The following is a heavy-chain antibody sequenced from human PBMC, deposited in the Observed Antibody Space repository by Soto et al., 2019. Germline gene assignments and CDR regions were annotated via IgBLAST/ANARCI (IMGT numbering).Heavy chain of an antibody. CDR1: GYTFTTYY. J-gene: IGHJ4*02. D-gene: IGHD3-22*01. V-gene: IGHV1-46*01. CDR2: ISPSGGTT. CDR3: ARQRSDRSGYNGGYNNY. Sequence: ASVKVSFKTSGYTFTTYYIQWLRHAPGQGLEWMGVISPSGGTTTYAQKFKGRVTMTRDTSTSTVHMELSRLRSEDTAVYYCARQRSDRSGYNGGYNNYWGQGTLVTVSS.